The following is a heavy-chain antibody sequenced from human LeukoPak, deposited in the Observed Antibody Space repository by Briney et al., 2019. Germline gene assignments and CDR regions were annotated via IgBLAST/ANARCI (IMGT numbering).Heavy chain of an antibody. V-gene: IGHV4-34*01. J-gene: IGHJ4*02. CDR2: INHSGST. D-gene: IGHD3-22*01. CDR1: GGSFSGYY. CDR3: ARGRRYYDSSGYSATDLDY. Sequence: SETLSLTCAVYGGSFSGYYWSWIRQPPGKGLEWIGEINHSGSTNYNPSLKSGVTISVDTSKNQLSLKLSSVTAADTAVYYCARGRRYYDSSGYSATDLDYWGQGTLVTVSS.